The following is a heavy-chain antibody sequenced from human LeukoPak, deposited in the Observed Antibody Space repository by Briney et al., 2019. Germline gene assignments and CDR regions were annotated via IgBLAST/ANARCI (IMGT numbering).Heavy chain of an antibody. J-gene: IGHJ5*02. CDR2: IIPILGIA. Sequence: SVKVSCKASGGTFSSYAISWVRQAPGQGLEWMGRIIPILGIANYAQKFQGRVTITADKSTSTAYMELSSLRSEDTAVYYCARTPGLIVDPHFDPWGQGTLVTVSS. D-gene: IGHD1-26*01. CDR3: ARTPGLIVDPHFDP. V-gene: IGHV1-69*04. CDR1: GGTFSSYA.